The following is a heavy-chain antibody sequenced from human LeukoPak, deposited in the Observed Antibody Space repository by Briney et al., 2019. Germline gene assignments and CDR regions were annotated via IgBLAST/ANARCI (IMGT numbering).Heavy chain of an antibody. CDR1: GYTFTSYA. J-gene: IGHJ4*02. D-gene: IGHD2-21*02. CDR2: VSTYSGNT. Sequence: ASVKVSCTPSGYTFTSYALSWVRQAPGQGLEWMGWVSTYSGNTNYAQKLQGRITMTIETSTSTAYMELRSLRSDDTAVYYCARGGSRVVTYGNFDYWGQGTLVTVSS. V-gene: IGHV1-18*01. CDR3: ARGGSRVVTYGNFDY.